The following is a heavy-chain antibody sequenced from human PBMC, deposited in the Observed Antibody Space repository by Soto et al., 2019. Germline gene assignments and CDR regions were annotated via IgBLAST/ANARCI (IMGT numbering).Heavy chain of an antibody. J-gene: IGHJ4*02. CDR2: ISSSSSYT. V-gene: IGHV3-11*05. CDR3: AKGTSRRTTVTH. Sequence: QVQLVESGGGLVKPGGSLRLSCAASGFTFSDYYMSWIRQAPGKGLEWVSYISSSSSYTNYADSVKGRFTISRDNAKNSVYLQINGLRAEDTAVYYCAKGTSRRTTVTHWGQGTLVTVSS. CDR1: GFTFSDYY. D-gene: IGHD4-17*01.